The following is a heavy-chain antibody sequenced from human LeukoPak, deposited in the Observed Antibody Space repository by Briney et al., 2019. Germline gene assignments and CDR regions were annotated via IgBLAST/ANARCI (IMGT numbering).Heavy chain of an antibody. Sequence: GGSLRLSCAASGFTFSSYWMHWVRQAPGKGLVWVSRINSDGSSTSYADSVKGRFTISRDNAKNTLYLHMNSLRADDTAVYYCARGGSCSGGNCKYTRKEIGYWGQGTLVTVSS. CDR2: INSDGSST. V-gene: IGHV3-74*01. CDR1: GFTFSSYW. CDR3: ARGGSCSGGNCKYTRKEIGY. D-gene: IGHD2-15*01. J-gene: IGHJ4*02.